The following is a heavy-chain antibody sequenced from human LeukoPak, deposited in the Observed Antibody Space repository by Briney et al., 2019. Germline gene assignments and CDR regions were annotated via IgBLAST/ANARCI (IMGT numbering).Heavy chain of an antibody. J-gene: IGHJ4*02. V-gene: IGHV1-18*01. CDR3: ASGRYYGLRTHTFDY. D-gene: IGHD3-3*01. CDR1: GYTFTSYG. CDR2: ISAYNGNT. Sequence: GASVKVSCKASGYTFTSYGISWVRQAPGQGLEWMGWISAYNGNTNYAQKLQGRVTTTTDTSTSTAYMELRSLRSDDTAVYYCASGRYYGLRTHTFDYWGQGTLVTVSS.